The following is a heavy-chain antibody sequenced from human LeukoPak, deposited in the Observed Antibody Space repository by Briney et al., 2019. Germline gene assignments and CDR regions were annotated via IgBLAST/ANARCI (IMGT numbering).Heavy chain of an antibody. CDR1: GFTVDSNY. Sequence: GGSLRLSCAASGFTVDSNYLSWVRQAPGKGLEWVSTIYTGGNTYYAASVKGRFTISGDFSKNTVFLHMNSLRAEDTAMYYCARGDDSGYYDYFDYWGQGALVTVSS. D-gene: IGHD3-22*01. V-gene: IGHV3-53*01. CDR2: IYTGGNT. CDR3: ARGDDSGYYDYFDY. J-gene: IGHJ4*02.